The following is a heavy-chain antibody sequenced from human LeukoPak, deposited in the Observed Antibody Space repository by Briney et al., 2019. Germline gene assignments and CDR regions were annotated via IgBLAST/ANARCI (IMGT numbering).Heavy chain of an antibody. Sequence: GESLKISCKGSGYSFTSYWIGWVRQMPGKGLEWMGIIYPGDSDTRYSPSFQGQVTISADKSISTAYLRWSSLKASDTAMYYCARVLDGSGDYFDYWGQGTLVTVSS. J-gene: IGHJ4*02. CDR3: ARVLDGSGDYFDY. V-gene: IGHV5-51*01. D-gene: IGHD5-24*01. CDR1: GYSFTSYW. CDR2: IYPGDSDT.